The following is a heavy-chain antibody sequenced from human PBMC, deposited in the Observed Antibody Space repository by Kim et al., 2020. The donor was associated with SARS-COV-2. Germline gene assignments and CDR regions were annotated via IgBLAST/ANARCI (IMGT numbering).Heavy chain of an antibody. CDR1: GGSISSYY. CDR2: IYYSGST. J-gene: IGHJ3*02. CDR3: AREGPGVWVGVLPEAAFD. Sequence: SETLSLTCTVSGGSISSYYWSWIRQPPGKGLEWIGYIYYSGSTNYNPSLKSRVTISVDTSKNQFSLKRSSVTAADTAVYYCAREGPGVWVGVLPEAAFD. V-gene: IGHV4-59*01. D-gene: IGHD3-10*01.